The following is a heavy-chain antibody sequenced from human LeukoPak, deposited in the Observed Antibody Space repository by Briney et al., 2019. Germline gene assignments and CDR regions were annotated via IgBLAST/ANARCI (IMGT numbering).Heavy chain of an antibody. Sequence: SVKVSCKASGGTFSSYAISWVRQAPGQGLEWMGGIIPIFGTANYAQKFQGRVTITADESTSTAYMELSSLRSEDTAVYYCARVRSISVLRFSEWFDPWGQGTLVTVSS. D-gene: IGHD3-3*01. CDR2: IIPIFGTA. J-gene: IGHJ5*02. CDR3: ARVRSISVLRFSEWFDP. CDR1: GGTFSSYA. V-gene: IGHV1-69*13.